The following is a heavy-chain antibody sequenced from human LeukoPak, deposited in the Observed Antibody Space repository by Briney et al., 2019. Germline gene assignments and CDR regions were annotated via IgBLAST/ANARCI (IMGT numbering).Heavy chain of an antibody. D-gene: IGHD2-15*01. CDR1: GFTFSTYA. CDR3: AKSIGGVVVVAADY. CDR2: INGSGGTT. V-gene: IGHV3-23*01. J-gene: IGHJ4*02. Sequence: GGSLRLSCAASGFTFSTYAMTWVRQAPGKGLEWVSVINGSGGTTYYADSVKGRFTLSRDNSKNTVFLQMNSLRAEDTAVYYCAKSIGGVVVVAADYWGQGTLVTVSS.